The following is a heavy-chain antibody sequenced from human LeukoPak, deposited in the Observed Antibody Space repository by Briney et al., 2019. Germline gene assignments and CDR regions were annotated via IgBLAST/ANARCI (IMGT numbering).Heavy chain of an antibody. J-gene: IGHJ3*02. Sequence: PGGSLRLSCAASGFTFSNYGMNWVRQAPGKGLEWVSFTDTSGRYVYYGDSVKGRFTISRDSAKNLLFLQMNGLRADDTALYYCARGRSITLLRGVAMSDGFDIWGQGAMVAVSS. CDR1: GFTFSNYG. D-gene: IGHD3-10*01. CDR2: TDTSGRYV. V-gene: IGHV3-21*06. CDR3: ARGRSITLLRGVAMSDGFDI.